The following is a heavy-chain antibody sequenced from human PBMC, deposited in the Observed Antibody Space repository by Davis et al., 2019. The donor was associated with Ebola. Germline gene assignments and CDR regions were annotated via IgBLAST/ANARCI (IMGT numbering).Heavy chain of an antibody. CDR1: GFTFSSYA. D-gene: IGHD4-17*01. V-gene: IGHV3-23*01. Sequence: ESLKISCAASGFTFSSYAMSWVRQAPGKGLEWVSAISGSGGSTYYADSVKGRFTISRDNSKNTLYLQMNSLRAEDTAVYYCARHDYGDSHFDYWGQGTLVTVSS. CDR3: ARHDYGDSHFDY. CDR2: ISGSGGST. J-gene: IGHJ4*02.